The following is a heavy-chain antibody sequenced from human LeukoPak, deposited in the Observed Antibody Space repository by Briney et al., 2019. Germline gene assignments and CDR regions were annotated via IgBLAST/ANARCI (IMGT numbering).Heavy chain of an antibody. J-gene: IGHJ4*02. CDR2: ISYDGSNK. CDR3: AKTRPLDSSSWSHGDY. D-gene: IGHD6-13*01. V-gene: IGHV3-30-3*02. Sequence: PGGSLRLSCAASGFTFSSYAVSWVRQAPGKGLEWVAVISYDGSNKYYADSVKGRFTISRDNSKNTLYLQMNSLRAEDTAVYYCAKTRPLDSSSWSHGDYWGQGTLVTVSS. CDR1: GFTFSSYA.